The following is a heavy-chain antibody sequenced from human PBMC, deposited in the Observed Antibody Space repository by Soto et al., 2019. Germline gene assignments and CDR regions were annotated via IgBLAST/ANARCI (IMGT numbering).Heavy chain of an antibody. CDR1: GGSISSGGYF. V-gene: IGHV4-31*03. CDR2: IYYSGST. D-gene: IGHD6-13*01. J-gene: IGHJ4*02. CDR3: ARERYSSSWWFDY. Sequence: QVQLQESGPGLVKPSQTLSLTCTVSGGSISSGGYFWSWIRQHPGKGLEWIGYIYYSGSTYYNPSLKSRVTISVDTSKNQFSLKLSSVTAADTAVYYCARERYSSSWWFDYWGQGTLVTVSS.